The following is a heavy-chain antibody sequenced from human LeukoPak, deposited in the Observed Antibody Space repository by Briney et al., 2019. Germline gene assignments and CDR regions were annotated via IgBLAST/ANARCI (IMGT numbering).Heavy chain of an antibody. V-gene: IGHV3-48*01. J-gene: IGHJ4*02. D-gene: IGHD3-22*01. CDR1: GFSFSSYS. Sequence: PGGSLGLSCAASGFSFSSYSMNWVRQAPGKGLEWVSYITSSSSTMHYADAVKGRFAIYRDHAKNSLYLQMNSLRAEDTAVYYCARKSGSSGYPFDYWGQGTLVTVSS. CDR2: ITSSSSTM. CDR3: ARKSGSSGYPFDY.